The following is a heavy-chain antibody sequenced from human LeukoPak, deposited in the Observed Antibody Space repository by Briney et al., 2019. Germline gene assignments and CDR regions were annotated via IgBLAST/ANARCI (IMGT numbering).Heavy chain of an antibody. CDR2: IGTAGDT. J-gene: IGHJ4*02. CDR1: GFTFSSYD. V-gene: IGHV3-13*01. Sequence: PGGSLRLSCAASGFTFSSYDMHWVRQATGKGLEWVSAIGTAGDTYYPGSVKGRFTISRENAKNSLYLQMNSLRAEDTALYYCARGRDYGDYAYFDYWGRGTLVTVSS. CDR3: ARGRDYGDYAYFDY. D-gene: IGHD4-17*01.